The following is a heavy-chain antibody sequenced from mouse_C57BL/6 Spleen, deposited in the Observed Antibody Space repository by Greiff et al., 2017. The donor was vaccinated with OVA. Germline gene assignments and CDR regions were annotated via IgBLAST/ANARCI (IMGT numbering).Heavy chain of an antibody. CDR1: GYTFTDYY. Sequence: VQLKQSGPELVKPGASVKISCKASGYTFTDYYMNWVKQSHGKSLEWIGDINPNNGGTSYNQKFKGKATLTVDKSSSTAYMELRSLTSEDSAVYYCARRKGYYFDYWGQGTTLTVSS. J-gene: IGHJ2*01. CDR3: ARRKGYYFDY. CDR2: INPNNGGT. V-gene: IGHV1-26*01.